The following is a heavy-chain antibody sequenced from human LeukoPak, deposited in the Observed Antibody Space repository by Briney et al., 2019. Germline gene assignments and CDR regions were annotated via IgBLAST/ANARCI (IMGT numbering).Heavy chain of an antibody. V-gene: IGHV3-23*01. J-gene: IGHJ4*02. CDR2: ITDSGGST. CDR3: TRQDVRGGY. CDR1: GFTFSTYA. D-gene: IGHD3-10*02. Sequence: GGSLTLSCAASGFTFSTYAMSWVRQAPGKGLEWVSTITDSGGSTYYADSVEGRFTLSRDNSKNTLSLQLNSLRAEDTALYYCTRQDVRGGYWGQGTLVTVSS.